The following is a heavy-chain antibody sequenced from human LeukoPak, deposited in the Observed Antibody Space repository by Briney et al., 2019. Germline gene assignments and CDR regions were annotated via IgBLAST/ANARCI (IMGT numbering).Heavy chain of an antibody. CDR2: IHPSTGNP. J-gene: IGHJ4*02. CDR1: GYTFTNYA. D-gene: IGHD3-16*02. CDR3: ARAFQSLGGLSLPDF. V-gene: IGHV7-4-1*02. Sequence: GASVKVSCKASGYTFTNYAMNWVRQAPGQGLEWMGWIHPSTGNPTYAQGFTGRFVFSLDTSVSTTYLQIRGLKAEDTAVYYCARAFQSLGGLSLPDFWGQGTLVTGSS.